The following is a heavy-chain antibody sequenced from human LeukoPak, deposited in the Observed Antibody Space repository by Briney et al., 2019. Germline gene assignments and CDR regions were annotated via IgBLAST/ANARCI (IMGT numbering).Heavy chain of an antibody. V-gene: IGHV3-15*01. CDR2: IKSKSDGGTA. D-gene: IGHD3-22*01. CDR1: GFTFSNAW. CDR3: STVYYYYGSSVDY. Sequence: KTGGSLRLSCAASGFTFSNAWMRWVRQAPGKGLEWVGRIKSKSDGGTADYAAPVKGRFTISRDDSTNTLYLQMNSLKTEDTAVYYCSTVYYYYGSSVDYWGQGTLVTVSS. J-gene: IGHJ4*02.